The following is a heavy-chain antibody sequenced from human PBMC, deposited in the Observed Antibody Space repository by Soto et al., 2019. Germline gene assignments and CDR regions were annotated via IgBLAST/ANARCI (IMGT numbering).Heavy chain of an antibody. CDR1: GFTFSRNA. Sequence: QTGGSLRLSCAASGFTFSRNAMHWVRQAPGKGLEWVAVISYDGSNKYYADSVKGRFTISRDNSKNTLYLQMNSLRAEDTAVYYCAKKAGDCSGGSCYIFDYWGQGTLVTVS. D-gene: IGHD2-15*01. CDR2: ISYDGSNK. CDR3: AKKAGDCSGGSCYIFDY. J-gene: IGHJ4*02. V-gene: IGHV3-30*18.